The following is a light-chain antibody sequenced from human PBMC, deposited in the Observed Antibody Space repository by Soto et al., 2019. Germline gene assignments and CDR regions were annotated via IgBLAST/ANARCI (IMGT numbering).Light chain of an antibody. CDR2: GAS. V-gene: IGKV3-15*01. CDR1: QSVTGH. Sequence: EIVMTQSPASLSVSPGERATLSCRASQSVTGHLAWYQHKPGRAPRLLIYGASTRATGIPARFSGSGSGTEFTLTISSLQSEDFAVYYCQHYKNWPPPMYTFGQGTKLEIK. J-gene: IGKJ2*01. CDR3: QHYKNWPPPMYT.